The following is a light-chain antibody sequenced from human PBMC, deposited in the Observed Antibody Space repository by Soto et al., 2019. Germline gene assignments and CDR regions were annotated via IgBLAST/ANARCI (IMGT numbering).Light chain of an antibody. Sequence: EIVLTQSPGTLSLSPGERATLSCRASQSVSSSYLAWYQQKPGQAPRLLIYGASSRATGITDRFSGSGSGTNFTLTISRLEPEDFAVSYCQQYGSSPRTFGQGPKVEIK. J-gene: IGKJ1*01. CDR1: QSVSSSY. CDR2: GAS. CDR3: QQYGSSPRT. V-gene: IGKV3-20*01.